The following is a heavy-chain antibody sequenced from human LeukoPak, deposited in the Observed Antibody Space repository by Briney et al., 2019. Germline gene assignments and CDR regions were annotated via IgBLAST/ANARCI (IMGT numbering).Heavy chain of an antibody. CDR2: INSDGNST. CDR3: AREAYRSGWATDY. Sequence: GGSLRLSCAASGFTFSKYWMHWVRQGPGKGLVWVSRINSDGNSTYYADSVKGRFTISRDNAKNTLYLQMNSLRAEDTAIYYCAREAYRSGWATDYWGQGTLVTVSS. J-gene: IGHJ4*02. D-gene: IGHD6-19*01. V-gene: IGHV3-74*01. CDR1: GFTFSKYW.